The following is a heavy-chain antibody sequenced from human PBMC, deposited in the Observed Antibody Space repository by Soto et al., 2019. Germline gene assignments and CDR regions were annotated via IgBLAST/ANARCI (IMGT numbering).Heavy chain of an antibody. Sequence: QVQLVQSGAEVKKPGASVKVSCKASGYTFTSYGISWVRQAPGQGLEWMGWISAYNGNTNYAQKLQGRVTMTTDPSTGTAYMELRSLRADDTAVYYCARGRAVAGKYNWFDPGGQGTLVTVSS. CDR3: ARGRAVAGKYNWFDP. D-gene: IGHD6-19*01. V-gene: IGHV1-18*01. J-gene: IGHJ5*02. CDR2: ISAYNGNT. CDR1: GYTFTSYG.